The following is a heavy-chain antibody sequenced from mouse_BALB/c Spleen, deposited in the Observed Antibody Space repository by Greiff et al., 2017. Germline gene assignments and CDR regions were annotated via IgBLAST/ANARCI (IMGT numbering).Heavy chain of an antibody. CDR1: GFTFSSFG. V-gene: IGHV5-17*02. CDR3: ASTMITTTGFAY. J-gene: IGHJ3*01. CDR2: ISSGSSTI. D-gene: IGHD2-4*01. Sequence: EVKVVESGGGLVQPGGSRKLSCAASGFTFSSFGMHWVRQAPEKGLEWVAYISSGSSTIYYADTVKGRFTISRDNPKNTLFLQMISLRSEDTAMYYCASTMITTTGFAYWGQGTLVTVSA.